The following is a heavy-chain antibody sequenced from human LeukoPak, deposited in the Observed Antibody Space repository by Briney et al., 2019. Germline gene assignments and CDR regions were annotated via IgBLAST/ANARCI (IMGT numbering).Heavy chain of an antibody. CDR2: ISSRSGYI. D-gene: IGHD3-22*01. Sequence: PGGSLRPSGAASGFSFSTYRMNWVRQAPGKGLEWVSSISSRSGYIYYADSVKGRFTISRDNAKNSLYLQMDGLGAEDTAVYYCATDLYYVSSGDDLWRGSTLVTVSS. J-gene: IGHJ2*01. CDR3: ATDLYYVSSGDDL. CDR1: GFSFSTYR. V-gene: IGHV3-21*01.